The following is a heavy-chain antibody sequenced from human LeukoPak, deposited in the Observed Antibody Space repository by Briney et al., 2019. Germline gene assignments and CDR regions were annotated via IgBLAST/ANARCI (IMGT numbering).Heavy chain of an antibody. J-gene: IGHJ4*02. CDR2: IYSGGST. Sequence: PGGSLRLSCAASGFTVSSNYMSWVRQAPGKGLEWVSVIYSGGSTYYADSVKGRFTISRDNSKNTLYLQMNSLRAEDTAVYYCARGLEANYFDYWGQGTLVTVSS. CDR3: ARGLEANYFDY. CDR1: GFTVSSNY. V-gene: IGHV3-66*01. D-gene: IGHD3-3*01.